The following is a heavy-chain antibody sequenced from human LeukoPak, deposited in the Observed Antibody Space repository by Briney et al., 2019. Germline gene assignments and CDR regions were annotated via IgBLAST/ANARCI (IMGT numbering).Heavy chain of an antibody. J-gene: IGHJ4*02. CDR3: AREVLLYFDWPLDY. Sequence: ASVKVSCKASGYTFTSYGISWVRQAPGQGLEWMGWISAYNGNTNYAQKLQGRVTMTTDTSTSTAYMELRSLRSDDTAVYYCAREVLLYFDWPLDYWGQGTLVTVSS. CDR1: GYTFTSYG. CDR2: ISAYNGNT. V-gene: IGHV1-18*01. D-gene: IGHD3-9*01.